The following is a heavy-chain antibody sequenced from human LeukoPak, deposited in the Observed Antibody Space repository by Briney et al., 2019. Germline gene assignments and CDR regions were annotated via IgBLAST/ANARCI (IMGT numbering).Heavy chain of an antibody. V-gene: IGHV1-18*01. D-gene: IGHD3-3*01. Sequence: YTFTSYXXXXXXXAXXQGLXXXXXXXXXNGNTNYAQKLQGRVTMTTDTSTSTAYMELRSLRSDDTAVYYCARAIRITIFGAPTGDAFDIWGQGTMVTVSS. CDR3: ARAIRITIFGAPTGDAFDI. J-gene: IGHJ3*02. CDR1: YTFTSYX. CDR2: XXXXNGNT.